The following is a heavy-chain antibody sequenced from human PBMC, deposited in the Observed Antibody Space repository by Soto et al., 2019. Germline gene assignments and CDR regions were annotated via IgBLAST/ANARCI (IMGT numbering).Heavy chain of an antibody. V-gene: IGHV4-4*02. CDR2: IYHSGST. CDR1: GGSISSSNC. D-gene: IGHD1-26*01. J-gene: IGHJ4*02. Sequence: SETLSLTCAVSGGSISSSNCWNWVRQPPGKGLEWIGEIYHSGSTYYNPSLKSRVTISVDRSKNQFSLKLSSVTAADTAVYYCARHPSRTYSIIASWGQGALVTVSS. CDR3: ARHPSRTYSIIAS.